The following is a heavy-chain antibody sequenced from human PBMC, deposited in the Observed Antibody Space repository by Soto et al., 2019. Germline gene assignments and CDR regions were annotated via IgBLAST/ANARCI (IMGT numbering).Heavy chain of an antibody. D-gene: IGHD5-12*01. V-gene: IGHV4-34*01. Sequence: SETLSLTCAVYGGSFSGYYWSWIRQPPGKGLEWIGEINHSGSTNYNPSLKSRVTISVDTSKNQFSLKLSSVTAADTAVYYCARGQVDIVATITFAFDYWGQGALVTVSS. CDR3: ARGQVDIVATITFAFDY. CDR1: GGSFSGYY. J-gene: IGHJ4*02. CDR2: INHSGST.